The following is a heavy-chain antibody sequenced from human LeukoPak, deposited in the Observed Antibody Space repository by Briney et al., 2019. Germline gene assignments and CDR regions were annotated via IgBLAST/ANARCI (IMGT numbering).Heavy chain of an antibody. CDR3: AHRPSFQYFFDY. Sequence: SGPTLGNPTPALTLTFTFSGFSLNTRGVGVGWIRHPPGKALEWLALIYWDDDERYSPSLTTALTITKDTSRNQVVLTMTNMDLVDTATYYCAHRPSFQYFFDYWGQGALVTVSS. CDR1: GFSLNTRGVG. V-gene: IGHV2-5*02. J-gene: IGHJ4*02. D-gene: IGHD2-15*01. CDR2: IYWDDDE.